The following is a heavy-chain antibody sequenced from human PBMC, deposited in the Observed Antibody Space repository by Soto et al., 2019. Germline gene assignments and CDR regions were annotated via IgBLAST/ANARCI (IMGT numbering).Heavy chain of an antibody. J-gene: IGHJ3*02. CDR2: ISNDGSNK. CDR3: ARDTVRGDYALDI. D-gene: IGHD4-17*01. CDR1: GFTLSSFA. Sequence: GGSLRLSCAASGFTLSSFAMHWVRQAPGKRLEWVAVISNDGSNKYSADSVKGRFTISRDNSKSTLYLQMNSLRTEDTALYYCARDTVRGDYALDIWGQGTMVTVSS. V-gene: IGHV3-30-3*01.